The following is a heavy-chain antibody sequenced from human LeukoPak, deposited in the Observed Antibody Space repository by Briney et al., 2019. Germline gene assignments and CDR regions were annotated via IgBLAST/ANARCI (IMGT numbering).Heavy chain of an antibody. Sequence: GGSLRLSCAASGFTFSSYSMDWGRQAPGKGLEWVSSISSSSSYIYYADSVKGRFTISRDNAKNSLYLQMNSLRAEDTAAYYCARVWSDAFDIWGQGTMVTVSS. J-gene: IGHJ3*02. CDR1: GFTFSSYS. D-gene: IGHD3-10*01. V-gene: IGHV3-21*01. CDR2: ISSSSSYI. CDR3: ARVWSDAFDI.